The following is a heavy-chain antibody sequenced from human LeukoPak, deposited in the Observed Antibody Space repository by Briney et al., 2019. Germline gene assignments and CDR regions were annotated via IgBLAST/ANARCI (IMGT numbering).Heavy chain of an antibody. J-gene: IGHJ4*02. D-gene: IGHD6-13*01. CDR1: GGSISSYY. V-gene: IGHV4-4*07. CDR2: IYTSGST. Sequence: SETLSLTCTVSGGSISSYYWSWIRQPAGKGLEWIGRIYTSGSTNYNPSLKSRVTMSVDTSKNQFSLKLSSVTAADTAVYYCARAYSSSWPYYFDYWGQGTLVTVSS. CDR3: ARAYSSSWPYYFDY.